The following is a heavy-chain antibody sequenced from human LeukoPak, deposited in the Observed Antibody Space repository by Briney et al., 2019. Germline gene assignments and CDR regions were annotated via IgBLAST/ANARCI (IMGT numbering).Heavy chain of an antibody. J-gene: IGHJ4*02. Sequence: SQTLSLTCTVSGGSISSGGYYWSWIRQHPGKGLEWIGYIYYSGSTYYNPSLKSRVTISVDTSKNQFSLKLSSVTAADTAVYYCVRGYDSSGYRYWGQGTLVTVSS. CDR2: IYYSGST. D-gene: IGHD3-22*01. CDR1: GGSISSGGYY. CDR3: VRGYDSSGYRY. V-gene: IGHV4-31*03.